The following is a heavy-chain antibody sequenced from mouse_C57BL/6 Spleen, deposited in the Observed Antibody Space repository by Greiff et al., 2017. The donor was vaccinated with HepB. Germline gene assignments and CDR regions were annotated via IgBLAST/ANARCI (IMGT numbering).Heavy chain of an antibody. CDR1: GFNIKDDY. D-gene: IGHD2-3*01. Sequence: VQLQQSGAELVRPGASVKLSCTASGFNIKDDYMHWVKQRPEQGLEWIGWIDPENGDTEYASKFQGKATLTADTSSNTAYLQLSSLTSEDTAVYYCTIYDGYYAWFAYWGQGTLVTVSA. CDR3: TIYDGYYAWFAY. J-gene: IGHJ3*01. CDR2: IDPENGDT. V-gene: IGHV14-4*01.